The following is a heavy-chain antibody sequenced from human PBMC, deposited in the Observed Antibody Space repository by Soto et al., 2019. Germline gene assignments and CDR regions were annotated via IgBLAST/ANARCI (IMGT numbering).Heavy chain of an antibody. CDR1: GFTFSSYA. D-gene: IGHD1-26*01. J-gene: IGHJ4*02. Sequence: QVQLVESGGGVVQPGRSLRLSCAASGFTFSSYAMHWVRQAPGKGLEWVAVISYDGSNKYYADSVKGRFTISRDNSKNTLYLQMNSLRAEDTAVYYCARDPGVKWELLYYFDYWGQGTLVTVSS. CDR2: ISYDGSNK. V-gene: IGHV3-30-3*01. CDR3: ARDPGVKWELLYYFDY.